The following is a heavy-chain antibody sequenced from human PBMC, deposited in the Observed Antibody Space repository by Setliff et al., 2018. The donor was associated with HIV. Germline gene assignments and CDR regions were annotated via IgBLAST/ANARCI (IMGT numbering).Heavy chain of an antibody. Sequence: SVKVSCKTSGVALRKYSISWVRQVPGQGLEWMGGIIPIFGSTKFAQKFQGRLTITADESTHTIEMELSSLTSEDTAVYYCAQGDHYYDMGSILSDWYFDLWGRGTLVTVSS. CDR2: IIPIFGST. J-gene: IGHJ2*01. V-gene: IGHV1-69*13. CDR1: GVALRKYS. D-gene: IGHD3-22*01. CDR3: AQGDHYYDMGSILSDWYFDL.